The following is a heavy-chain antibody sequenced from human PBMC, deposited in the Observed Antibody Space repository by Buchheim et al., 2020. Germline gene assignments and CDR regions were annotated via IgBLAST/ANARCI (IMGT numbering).Heavy chain of an antibody. CDR1: GFTFSSYG. CDR3: AKEHSSGWYAY. Sequence: QVQLVESGGGVVQPGRSLRLSCAASGFTFSSYGMHWVRQAPGKGLEWGAVISYDGSNKYYADSVKGRFIISRDNSKNPLYLQMNSLRAEDTAVYYCAKEHSSGWYAYWGQGTL. D-gene: IGHD6-19*01. J-gene: IGHJ4*02. CDR2: ISYDGSNK. V-gene: IGHV3-30*18.